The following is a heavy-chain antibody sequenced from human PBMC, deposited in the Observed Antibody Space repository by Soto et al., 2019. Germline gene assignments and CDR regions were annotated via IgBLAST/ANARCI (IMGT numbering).Heavy chain of an antibody. CDR3: AGPPGMGYSSNYSGY. J-gene: IGHJ4*02. CDR2: IIPILGIA. D-gene: IGHD4-4*01. Sequence: QVQLVQSVAEVKKPGSSVKVSCKASGGTFSSYTISWVRQAPGQGLEWMGRIIPILGIANYAQKFQGRVTITADKSTSTAYMELSSLRSEDTAVYYCAGPPGMGYSSNYSGYWGQGTLVTVSS. V-gene: IGHV1-69*02. CDR1: GGTFSSYT.